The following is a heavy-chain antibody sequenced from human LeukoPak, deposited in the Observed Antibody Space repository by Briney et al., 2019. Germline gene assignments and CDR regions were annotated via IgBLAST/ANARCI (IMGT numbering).Heavy chain of an antibody. CDR2: ISNDGSYK. V-gene: IGHV3-30*18. CDR1: GFTFSSYD. D-gene: IGHD3-9*01. J-gene: IGHJ4*02. CDR3: TNRRYLDY. Sequence: GGSLRLSCAASGFTFSSYDMHWVRQAPGKGLEWVAIISNDGSYKNYADSVKGRYTVSRDNSDNTLFLQMSSLRVEDTAIYYCTNRRYLDYWGQGTLVTVSS.